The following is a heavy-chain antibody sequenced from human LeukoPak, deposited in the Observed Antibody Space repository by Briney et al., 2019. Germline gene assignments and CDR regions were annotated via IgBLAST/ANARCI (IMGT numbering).Heavy chain of an antibody. CDR1: GGSISSGDYY. Sequence: SQTLSLTCTVSGGSISSGDYYWSWIRQPPGKGLEWIGYIYYSGSTYYNPSLKSRVTISVDTSKNQFSLKLSSMTAADTAVYYCARESMLNYYDSSGYYYSFDYWGQGTLVTVSS. CDR3: ARESMLNYYDSSGYYYSFDY. V-gene: IGHV4-30-4*08. D-gene: IGHD3-22*01. CDR2: IYYSGST. J-gene: IGHJ4*02.